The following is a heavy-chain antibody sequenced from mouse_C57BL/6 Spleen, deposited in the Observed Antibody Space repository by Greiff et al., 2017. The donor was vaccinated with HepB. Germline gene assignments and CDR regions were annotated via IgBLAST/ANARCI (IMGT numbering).Heavy chain of an antibody. CDR3: ARPYYYGSSFAMDY. CDR1: GFTFRAYG. J-gene: IGHJ4*01. CDR2: ISSGSSTI. D-gene: IGHD1-1*01. Sequence: EVQLLQSGGGLVKPGASLKLSCAASGFTFRAYGMHWVRQAPEKGLEWVAYISSGSSTIYYADTVKGRFTISRDNAKNTLFLQMTSLRSEDTAMYYCARPYYYGSSFAMDYWGQGNSATVSS. V-gene: IGHV5-17*01.